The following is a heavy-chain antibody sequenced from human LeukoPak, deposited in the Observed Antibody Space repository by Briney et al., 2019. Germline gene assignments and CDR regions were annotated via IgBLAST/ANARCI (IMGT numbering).Heavy chain of an antibody. CDR2: INGDGSST. Sequence: GGSLRLSCAASGFTFSTYRMHWVRQAPGKGLVWVSHINGDGSSTSYADSVKGRFTISRDNAKNTLYLQMNSLRDEDTAVYYCARDTPQVGIDYWGQGTLVTVSS. CDR1: GFTFSTYR. CDR3: ARDTPQVGIDY. D-gene: IGHD1-26*01. V-gene: IGHV3-74*01. J-gene: IGHJ4*02.